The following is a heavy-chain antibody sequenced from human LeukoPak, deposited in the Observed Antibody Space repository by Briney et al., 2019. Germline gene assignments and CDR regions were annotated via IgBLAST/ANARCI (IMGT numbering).Heavy chain of an antibody. CDR3: AKDSELFYYGFGTDY. J-gene: IGHJ4*02. CDR1: GGTFSSYA. CDR2: IIPIFGTA. D-gene: IGHD3-10*01. Sequence: SVKVSCKASGGTFSSYAISWVRQAPGQGLEWMGGIIPIFGTANYAQKFQGRVTMTEDTSTDTAYMELSSLRSDDTAVYYCAKDSELFYYGFGTDYWGQGTPVTVSS. V-gene: IGHV1-69*06.